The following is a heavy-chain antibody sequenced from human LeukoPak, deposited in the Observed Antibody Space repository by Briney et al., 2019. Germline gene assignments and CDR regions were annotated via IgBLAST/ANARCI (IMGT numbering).Heavy chain of an antibody. CDR2: IYHSGTT. CDR3: ARAVDYRNYFDY. CDR1: GDSMTRGGYY. Sequence: SETLSLTCTVSGDSMTRGGYYWSWVRQHPGKGLEWVGFIYHSGTTFYSPSLESRATISVDTSQNQFSLKLTSVTAADTAVYYCARAVDYRNYFDYWGQGTLVTVSS. V-gene: IGHV4-31*03. D-gene: IGHD4-11*01. J-gene: IGHJ4*02.